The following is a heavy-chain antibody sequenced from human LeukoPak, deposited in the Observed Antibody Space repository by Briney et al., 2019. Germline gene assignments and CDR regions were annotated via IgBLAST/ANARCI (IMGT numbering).Heavy chain of an antibody. CDR3: AREPIPGQGDYFDH. Sequence: GGSLRLSCAASGFTFSSYAMHWVRQAPGKGLEWVTGIAHDASKTIYADSVKGRFTSSRDNSKKTLYLVMNSLRAEDTAMYYCAREPIPGQGDYFDHWGQGTLVTVSS. CDR2: IAHDASKT. CDR1: GFTFSSYA. J-gene: IGHJ4*02. D-gene: IGHD1-26*01. V-gene: IGHV3-30*04.